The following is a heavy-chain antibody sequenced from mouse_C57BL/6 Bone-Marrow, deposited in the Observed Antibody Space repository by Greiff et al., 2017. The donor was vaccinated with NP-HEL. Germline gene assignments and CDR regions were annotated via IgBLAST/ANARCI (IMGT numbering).Heavy chain of an antibody. J-gene: IGHJ2*01. Sequence: VQLQQSGPVLVKPGASVKMSCKASGYTFTDYYMNWVQQSHGKSLEWIGVINPYNGGTSDHQKFKGKATLTVDKSSSTAYMELNSLTSEDSAVYYCARSSHPFDYWGQGTTLTVTS. CDR2: INPYNGGT. CDR1: GYTFTDYY. CDR3: ARSSHPFDY. V-gene: IGHV1-19*01.